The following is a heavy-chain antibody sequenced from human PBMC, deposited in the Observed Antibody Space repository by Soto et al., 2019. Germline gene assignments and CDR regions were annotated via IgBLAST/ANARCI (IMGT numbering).Heavy chain of an antibody. Sequence: ASVKVSCKASGYTFTSYDINWVRQATGQGLEWMGWMNPNSGNTGYAQKFQGRVTMTRNTYISTAYMELSSLRSEDTAVYYCARVYTMVRGVTPYYYYGMDFWGRGTTVTVSS. CDR3: ARVYTMVRGVTPYYYYGMDF. V-gene: IGHV1-8*02. CDR1: GYTFTSYD. CDR2: MNPNSGNT. J-gene: IGHJ6*02. D-gene: IGHD3-10*01.